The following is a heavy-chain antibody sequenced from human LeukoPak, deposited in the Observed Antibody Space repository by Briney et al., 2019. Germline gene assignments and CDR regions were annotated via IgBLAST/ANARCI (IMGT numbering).Heavy chain of an antibody. D-gene: IGHD1-26*01. CDR1: VVTFSKAW. CDR2: IKSNTDSGTT. J-gene: IGHJ4*02. Sequence: GGSLRLSCAASVVTFSKAWMSCGRQAPRKGLECVGYIKSNTDSGTTDYGAPVKGRFTISRDDSKTPLYLQMNSLKTEDTALYYCATEYYGSYNYWGQGKLVTVSS. CDR3: ATEYYGSYNY. V-gene: IGHV3-15*01.